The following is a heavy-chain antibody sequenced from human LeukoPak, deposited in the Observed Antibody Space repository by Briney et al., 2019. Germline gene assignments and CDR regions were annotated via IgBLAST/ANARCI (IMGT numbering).Heavy chain of an antibody. CDR2: ISSISSYI. Sequence: GGSLRLSCAASGFTFSSYSMNWVRQAPGRGLEWVSSISSISSYIYYADSVKGRFTISRDNAKNSLYLQMNSLRAEDTAVYYCARTTPVGKYFDYWGQGTLVTVSS. V-gene: IGHV3-21*01. CDR1: GFTFSSYS. CDR3: ARTTPVGKYFDY. D-gene: IGHD7-27*01. J-gene: IGHJ4*02.